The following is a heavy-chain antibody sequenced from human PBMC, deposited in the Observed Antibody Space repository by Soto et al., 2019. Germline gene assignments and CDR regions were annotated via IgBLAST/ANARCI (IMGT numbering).Heavy chain of an antibody. CDR2: INGGTGNT. V-gene: IGHV1-3*01. D-gene: IGHD2-21*02. J-gene: IGHJ6*02. CDR1: GYIFTNYA. Sequence: ASVKVSCKASGYIFTNYAIHWVRQAPGQGLEWVGWINGGTGNTKYSQNFQGRVTITRDTSATTAYMELSSLRSEDTAVYYCARGAGYCSGDCWNDYYYAMDVWGQGTTVTVSS. CDR3: ARGAGYCSGDCWNDYYYAMDV.